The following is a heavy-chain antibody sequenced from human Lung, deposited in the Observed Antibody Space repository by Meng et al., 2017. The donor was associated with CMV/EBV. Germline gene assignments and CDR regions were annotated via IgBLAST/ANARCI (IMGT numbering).Heavy chain of an antibody. V-gene: IGHV3-23*01. J-gene: IGHJ3*01. CDR1: GFTFSTYA. CDR3: ARALRGYAYPRDAFGV. CDR2: ISGSTSSDT. Sequence: GGSLRLSCAASGFTFSTYAMNWVRQAPGKGLEWVSSISGSTSSDTHYADSVGGRFTISRDNSKNTLFVHLSSLRVEDTAIYYCARALRGYAYPRDAFGVWGQGTMVTVSS. D-gene: IGHD5-18*01.